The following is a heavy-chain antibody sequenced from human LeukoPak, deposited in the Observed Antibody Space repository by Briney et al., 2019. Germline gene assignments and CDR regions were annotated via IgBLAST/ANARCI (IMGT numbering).Heavy chain of an antibody. CDR3: AREAVAGLLPFMDV. Sequence: GGSLRLSCAASGFTFSSYWMSWVRQAPGKGLEWVANIKQDGSEKYYVDSVKGRFTISRDNAKNSLYLQMNSLRAEDTAVYYCAREAVAGLLPFMDVWGQGTTVTVSS. D-gene: IGHD6-19*01. J-gene: IGHJ6*02. CDR2: IKQDGSEK. CDR1: GFTFSSYW. V-gene: IGHV3-7*01.